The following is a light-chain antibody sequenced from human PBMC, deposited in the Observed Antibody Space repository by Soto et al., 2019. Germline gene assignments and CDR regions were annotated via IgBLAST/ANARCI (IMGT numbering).Light chain of an antibody. CDR1: QSVSNN. J-gene: IGKJ2*01. CDR2: AAS. CDR3: QEYSGWPPMYT. Sequence: EIVMTQSPATLSVSPGERATLSCRASQSVSNNLAWYQQKPGQAPRLLIFAASARATGIPARFSGSGSGTDFTLTISSLQSGDFAIYYCQEYSGWPPMYTFGQGTRLEIK. V-gene: IGKV3-15*01.